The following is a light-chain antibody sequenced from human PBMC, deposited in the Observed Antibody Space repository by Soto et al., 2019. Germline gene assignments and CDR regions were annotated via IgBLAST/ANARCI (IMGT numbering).Light chain of an antibody. J-gene: IGKJ1*01. CDR3: QRYNSAPRT. V-gene: IGKV1-27*01. Sequence: DIQMTQSPSSLSASVGDRVTITCRASEDINIYVAWYQQKPGKVPKLLISAASTLQSGVPSRFSGSGSGTDFTLSISSLQPEDVATYYCQRYNSAPRTFGQGTKVEIK. CDR1: EDINIY. CDR2: AAS.